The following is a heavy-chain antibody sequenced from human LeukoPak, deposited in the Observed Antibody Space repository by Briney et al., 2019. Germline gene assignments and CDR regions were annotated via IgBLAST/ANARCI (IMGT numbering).Heavy chain of an antibody. Sequence: PGGSLRLSCAASGFTFSDYNMRWIRQAPGKGLEWVSSISRSGSTKYYADSVKGRFTISRDNAKNSLFLQMNSLRPEDAAVYYCAKAPVTTCRGAYCYPFDYWGQGTLVTVSS. CDR2: ISRSGSTK. J-gene: IGHJ4*02. D-gene: IGHD2-21*01. CDR3: AKAPVTTCRGAYCYPFDY. V-gene: IGHV3-11*01. CDR1: GFTFSDYN.